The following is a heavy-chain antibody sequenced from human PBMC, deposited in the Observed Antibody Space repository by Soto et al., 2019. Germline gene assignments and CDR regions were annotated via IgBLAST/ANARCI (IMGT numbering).Heavy chain of an antibody. Sequence: ASVKVSCKASGYTFTSYAMHWVRQAPGQRLEWMGWINAGNGNTKYSQKFQGRVTITRDTSASTAYMELSSLRSEDTAVYYCARGRDYIWGSYRNHDAFDIWGQGTMVTVSS. CDR1: GYTFTSYA. D-gene: IGHD3-16*02. V-gene: IGHV1-3*01. J-gene: IGHJ3*02. CDR3: ARGRDYIWGSYRNHDAFDI. CDR2: INAGNGNT.